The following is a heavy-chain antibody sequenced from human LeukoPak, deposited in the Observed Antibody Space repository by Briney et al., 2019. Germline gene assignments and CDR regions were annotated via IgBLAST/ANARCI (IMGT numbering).Heavy chain of an antibody. CDR1: GGSISSYY. J-gene: IGHJ4*02. V-gene: IGHV4-59*01. D-gene: IGHD7-27*01. CDR2: IYSSGST. CDR3: ARGRDWGRNFDY. Sequence: SETLSLTCTVSGGSISSYYWSWIRQSPGKGLEWIGYIYSSGSTNYKPSLKSRVTISVDTSKKQFSLNLSSVTAADTAVYYCARGRDWGRNFDYWGQGTLVTVPS.